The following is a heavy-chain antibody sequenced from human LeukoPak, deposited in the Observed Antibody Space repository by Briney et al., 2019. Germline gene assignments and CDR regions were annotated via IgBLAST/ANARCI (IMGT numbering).Heavy chain of an antibody. CDR2: IIPIFGTA. CDR3: ARTQEGGYCSSTSCYAHAFDI. Sequence: LVKVSCKASGGTFSSYAISWVRQAPGQGLEWMGGIIPIFGTANYAQKFQGRVTITADKSTSTAYMELSSLRSEDTAVYYCARTQEGGYCSSTSCYAHAFDIWGQGTMVTVSS. CDR1: GGTFSSYA. V-gene: IGHV1-69*06. J-gene: IGHJ3*02. D-gene: IGHD2-2*01.